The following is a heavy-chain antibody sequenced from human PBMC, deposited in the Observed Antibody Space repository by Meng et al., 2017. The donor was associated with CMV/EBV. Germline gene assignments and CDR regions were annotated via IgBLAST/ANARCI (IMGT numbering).Heavy chain of an antibody. V-gene: IGHV3-7*01. J-gene: IGHJ4*02. CDR2: IKQDGSEK. CDR3: ARASFWGCDY. Sequence: GESLKISCAASGFAFSSYWMSWVRQAPGKGLEWVANIKQDGSEKYYVDSVKGRFTISRDNAKNSLYLQMNSLRAEDTAVYYCARASFWGCDYWGQGTLVTVSS. D-gene: IGHD7-27*01. CDR1: GFAFSSYW.